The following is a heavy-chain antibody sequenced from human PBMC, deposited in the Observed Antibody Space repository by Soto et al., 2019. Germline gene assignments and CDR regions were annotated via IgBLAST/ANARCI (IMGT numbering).Heavy chain of an antibody. D-gene: IGHD6-6*01. J-gene: IGHJ6*03. CDR2: INHSGST. CDR3: ARHRKKAARPKYYYYMDV. V-gene: IGHV4-34*01. Sequence: SETLSLTCAVYGGSFSGYYWSWIRQPPGKGLEWIGEINHSGSTNYNPSLKSRVTISVDTSKNQFSLKLSSVTAADTAVYYCARHRKKAARPKYYYYMDVWGKGTTVTVSS. CDR1: GGSFSGYY.